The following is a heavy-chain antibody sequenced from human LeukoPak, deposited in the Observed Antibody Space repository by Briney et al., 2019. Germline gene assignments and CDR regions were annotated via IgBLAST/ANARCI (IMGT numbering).Heavy chain of an antibody. J-gene: IGHJ4*02. CDR3: VNVVRHWFGELTLESRAGSFDY. CDR2: IYASGVT. CDR1: GASITSESYY. V-gene: IGHV4-61*02. D-gene: IGHD3-10*01. Sequence: SQTLSLTCSVSGASITSESYYWTWVRQPAGRGLEWIGRIYASGVTSYNPSLKTRLTISLDTSKNQFSLKLSSVTAADTAVYFCVNVVRHWFGELTLESRAGSFDYWGQGTLVTVSS.